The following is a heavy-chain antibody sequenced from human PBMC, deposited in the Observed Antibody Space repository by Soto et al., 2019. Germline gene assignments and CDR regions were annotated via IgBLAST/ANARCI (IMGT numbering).Heavy chain of an antibody. Sequence: QVQLVESGGGVVQPGRSLRLSCAASGFIFSSYGMHWVRQAPGKGLEWVAVIWYDGSNEYYADSVKGRFSISRDSSKNTLYLEMNSLRDEDTAVYYCARGGGGSWHFDYWGQGTLVTVSS. D-gene: IGHD2-15*01. CDR1: GFIFSSYG. V-gene: IGHV3-33*01. CDR2: IWYDGSNE. CDR3: ARGGGGSWHFDY. J-gene: IGHJ4*02.